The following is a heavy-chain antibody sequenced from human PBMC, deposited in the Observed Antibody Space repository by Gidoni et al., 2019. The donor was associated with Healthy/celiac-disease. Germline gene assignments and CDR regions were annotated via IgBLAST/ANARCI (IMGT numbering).Heavy chain of an antibody. J-gene: IGHJ4*02. CDR3: AKGNNPYDYGDLFDY. V-gene: IGHV3-23*01. CDR1: GFTFSSYA. CDR2: ISGSGGST. Sequence: EVQLLESGGGLVQPGGSLRLSCAASGFTFSSYAMSWVRQAPGKGLEWVSAISGSGGSTYYADSVKGRFTTSRDNSKNTLYLQMNSLRAEDTAVYYCAKGNNPYDYGDLFDYWGQGTLVTVSS. D-gene: IGHD4-17*01.